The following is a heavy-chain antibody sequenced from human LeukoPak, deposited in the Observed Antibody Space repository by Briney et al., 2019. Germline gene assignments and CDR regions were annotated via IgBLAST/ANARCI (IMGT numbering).Heavy chain of an antibody. CDR3: ARETNGGTYYNAFDI. CDR2: ITSSGITI. V-gene: IGHV3-48*03. CDR1: GFTFSIYE. J-gene: IGHJ3*02. D-gene: IGHD1-26*01. Sequence: GGSLRLSCAAYGFTFSIYEMNWVRQAPGKGLEWVSYITSSGITIYYADSVKGRFTISRDNAKNSLYLQMHSLRAEDTGVYYCARETNGGTYYNAFDIWGQGTMVTVSS.